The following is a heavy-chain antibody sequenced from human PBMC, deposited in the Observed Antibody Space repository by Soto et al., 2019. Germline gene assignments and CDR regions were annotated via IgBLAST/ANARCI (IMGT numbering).Heavy chain of an antibody. CDR2: ISANSGDT. J-gene: IGHJ6*03. Sequence: GAAVKVSCKASGYSFTKPGISWGRQAPGQRFEWTGWISANSGDTNYAQKLQGRVTVTTDTSTSTAYLELRGLRSEDTAVYYCARMVRGSNIDYYQYIDVWGKGTTVTVSS. V-gene: IGHV1-18*01. CDR3: ARMVRGSNIDYYQYIDV. D-gene: IGHD3-10*01. CDR1: GYSFTKPG.